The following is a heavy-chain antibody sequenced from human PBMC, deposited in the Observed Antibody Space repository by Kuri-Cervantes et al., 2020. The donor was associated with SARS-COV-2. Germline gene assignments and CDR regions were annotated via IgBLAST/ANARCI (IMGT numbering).Heavy chain of an antibody. CDR1: GESFSGYY. V-gene: IGHV4-34*01. CDR2: VNHRGST. D-gene: IGHD1-26*01. J-gene: IGHJ4*02. Sequence: GSLRLSCAFYGESFSGYYWNWIRQSPGKGLEWIGEVNHRGSTNYNPSLKSRVTISVDTSSKQFSLHLGSVTAADTAVYYCARARGWVGATKPFDYWGQGTLVTVSS. CDR3: ARARGWVGATKPFDY.